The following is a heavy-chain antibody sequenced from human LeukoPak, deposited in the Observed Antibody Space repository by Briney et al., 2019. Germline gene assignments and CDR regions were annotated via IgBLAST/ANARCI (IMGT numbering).Heavy chain of an antibody. V-gene: IGHV4-39*07. Sequence: SETLSLTCTVSGDSISDSDYYWGWIRQPPGKGLEWIGSIYYTGSTYYNPSLKSRVTISVDTSKNQFSLKLSSVTAADTAVYYCLTLYRSESYCGGDCYADWGQGTLVTVSS. CDR2: IYYTGST. CDR3: LTLYRSESYCGGDCYAD. CDR1: GDSISDSDYY. D-gene: IGHD2-21*02. J-gene: IGHJ4*02.